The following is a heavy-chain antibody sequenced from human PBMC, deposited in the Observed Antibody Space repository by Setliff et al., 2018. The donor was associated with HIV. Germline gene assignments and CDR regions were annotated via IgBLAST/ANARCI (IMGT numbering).Heavy chain of an antibody. CDR2: IYHSGSR. V-gene: IGHV4-31*08. CDR3: ARPLLRTNPVYGILGNWFDS. D-gene: IGHD2-8*01. J-gene: IGHJ5*01. CDR1: GGSISSGNYY. Sequence: PSETLSLTCTVSGGSISSGNYYWNWIRQHPGKGLEWIGYIYHSGSRYYNPSLRSRFTISRDNAKNSLYLQMNSLRAEDTAVYYCARPLLRTNPVYGILGNWFDSWGRGTLVTVSS.